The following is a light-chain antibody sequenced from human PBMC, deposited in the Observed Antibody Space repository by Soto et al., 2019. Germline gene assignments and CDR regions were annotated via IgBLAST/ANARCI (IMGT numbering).Light chain of an antibody. CDR1: QGIKNY. Sequence: DIQVTQYPSSLSASVGDRVTITCRASQGIKNYLAWYQQKPGEIPKLLIYAASTLESGIPPRFSGSGSGTDFTLTINNLQPEDFATYYCQQVNSYPLTFGGGTKVDIK. V-gene: IGKV1-27*01. CDR2: AAS. J-gene: IGKJ4*01. CDR3: QQVNSYPLT.